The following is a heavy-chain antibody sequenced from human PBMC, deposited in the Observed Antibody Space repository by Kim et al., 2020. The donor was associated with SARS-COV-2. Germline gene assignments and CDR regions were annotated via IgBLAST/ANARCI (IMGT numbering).Heavy chain of an antibody. V-gene: IGHV4-59*13. CDR3: ARHRLAASGLSLDV. J-gene: IGHJ6*02. Sequence: SETLSLTCTLSGDSMSPFSWSWIRQSPGKGLEWLGSIFHNGVTNYSPSLKSRLTMSMDTSKNQMSLKLSSVTTVDSARYFCARHRLAASGLSLDVWGQGATVIVSS. CDR1: GDSMSPFS. D-gene: IGHD6-13*01. CDR2: IFHNGVT.